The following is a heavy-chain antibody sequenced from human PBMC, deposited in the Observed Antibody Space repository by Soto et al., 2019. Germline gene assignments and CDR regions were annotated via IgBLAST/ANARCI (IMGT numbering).Heavy chain of an antibody. CDR3: ARSWSGSTSGRVDV. J-gene: IGHJ6*02. CDR2: INWDGYSI. D-gene: IGHD3-3*01. V-gene: IGHV3-9*01. Sequence: LRLSCVASGFNFDDHVMHWVRQVPGKGLEWVGHINWDGYSIGYGGSVRGRFSISRDNAKNTLYLQMNSLRPEDTALYFCARSWSGSTSGRVDVWGQGTTVTVSS. CDR1: GFNFDDHV.